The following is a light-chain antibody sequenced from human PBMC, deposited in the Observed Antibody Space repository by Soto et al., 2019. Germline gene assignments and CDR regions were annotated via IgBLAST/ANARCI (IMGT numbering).Light chain of an antibody. Sequence: QSVLTQPRSVSGSPGQSVTISCTGTSSDVGGYNYVSWYQQHPGKAPKLMIYDVSKRPSGVPDRFSGSKSGNTASLTISGLQAEDEADYSCCSYAGSYMGVFGTGTKVTVL. J-gene: IGLJ1*01. CDR3: CSYAGSYMGV. V-gene: IGLV2-11*01. CDR1: SSDVGGYNY. CDR2: DVS.